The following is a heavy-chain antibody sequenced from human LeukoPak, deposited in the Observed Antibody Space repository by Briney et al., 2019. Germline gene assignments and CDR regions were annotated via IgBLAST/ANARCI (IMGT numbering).Heavy chain of an antibody. CDR3: ARIVGASYYYYGMDV. CDR1: GGSISSSSYY. V-gene: IGHV4-39*01. J-gene: IGHJ6*02. D-gene: IGHD1-26*01. CDR2: IYYSGST. Sequence: SETLSLTCTVSGGSISSSSYYWGWIRQPPGKGLEWIGSIYYSGSTYYNPSPKSRVTISVDTSKNQFSLKLSSVTAADTTVYYRARIVGASYYYYGMDVWGQGTTVTVSS.